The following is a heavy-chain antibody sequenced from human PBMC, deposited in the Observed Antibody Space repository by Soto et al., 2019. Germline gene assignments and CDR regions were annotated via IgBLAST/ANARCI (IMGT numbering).Heavy chain of an antibody. Sequence: QVQLVESGGGEVQGGGSLRLSCAASGFTLSGYPMHWVRQAPGKGLEWVAISANDASSEHYADSVKGRFTISRDNSENTLYLQMNSLRAEDTALYYCARDGSANWYFDWYFDLWGRGTVVTVSS. CDR2: SANDASSE. D-gene: IGHD2-2*01. CDR3: ARDGSANWYFDWYFDL. J-gene: IGHJ2*01. CDR1: GFTLSGYP. V-gene: IGHV3-30-3*01.